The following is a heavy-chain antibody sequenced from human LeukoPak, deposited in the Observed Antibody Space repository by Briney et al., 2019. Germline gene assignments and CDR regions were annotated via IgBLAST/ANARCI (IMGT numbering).Heavy chain of an antibody. V-gene: IGHV5-51*01. CDR1: GHSFTRSW. CDR3: ARAGSGIETLDY. Sequence: GESLKISCKGSGHSFTRSWIGWVRQMPGKGLEWMGFIYFGDSNTRYSPSFQGQVTISVDKSISTAYLQWSSLKASDTAMYYCARAGSGIETLDYWGQGTLVTVSS. CDR2: IYFGDSNT. J-gene: IGHJ4*02. D-gene: IGHD2-15*01.